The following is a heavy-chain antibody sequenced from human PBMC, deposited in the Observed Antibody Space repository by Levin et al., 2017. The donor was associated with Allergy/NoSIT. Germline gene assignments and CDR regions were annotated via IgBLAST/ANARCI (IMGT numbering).Heavy chain of an antibody. CDR1: GFTFSNYA. Sequence: GESLKISCAASGFTFSNYAMTWVRQAPGKGLEWVSAISAGGSRTYYADSVKGRFTISRDNSENTLYLQMNSLRAEDTAVYYCAKVGTTGYSSGRFYFDYWGQGTLVTVSS. CDR3: AKVGTTGYSSGRFYFDY. CDR2: ISAGGSRT. D-gene: IGHD6-19*01. J-gene: IGHJ4*02. V-gene: IGHV3-23*01.